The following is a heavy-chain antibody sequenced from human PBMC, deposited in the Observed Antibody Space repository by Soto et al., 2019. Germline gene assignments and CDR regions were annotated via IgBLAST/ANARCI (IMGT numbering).Heavy chain of an antibody. J-gene: IGHJ4*02. V-gene: IGHV1-18*01. CDR2: ISAHNGNT. Sequence: QVHLVQSGAEVKKPGASVKVSCKASGYTFTSYGITWVRQAPGQGLEWMGWISAHNGNTDYEQKGQGRVIVTRDTAPSTAYMELRSLRSDDTTVYYCARGRYGDYWGQGALLTVSS. D-gene: IGHD1-1*01. CDR1: GYTFTSYG. CDR3: ARGRYGDY.